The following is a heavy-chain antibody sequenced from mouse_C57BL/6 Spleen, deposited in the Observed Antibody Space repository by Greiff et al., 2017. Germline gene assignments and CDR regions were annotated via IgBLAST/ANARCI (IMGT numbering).Heavy chain of an antibody. CDR2: IWRGGST. D-gene: IGHD3-1*01. J-gene: IGHJ2*01. CDR1: GFSLTSYG. CDR3: AKTGEGTGAYFDY. Sequence: QVQLKQSGPGLVQPSQSLSITCTVSGFSLTSYGVHWVRQSPGKGLEWLGVIWRGGSTDYNAAFMSRLSITKDNSKSQVFFKMNSLQADDTAIYYWAKTGEGTGAYFDYWGQGTTLTVSS. V-gene: IGHV2-5*01.